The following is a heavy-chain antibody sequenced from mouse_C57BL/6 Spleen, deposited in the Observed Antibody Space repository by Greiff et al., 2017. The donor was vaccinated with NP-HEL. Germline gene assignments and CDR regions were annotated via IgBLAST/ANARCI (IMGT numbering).Heavy chain of an antibody. CDR3: ARRTGNPFAY. Sequence: QVQLQQPGAELVKPGASVKLSCKASGYTFTSYWMQWVKQRPGQGLEWIGEIDPSDSYTNYNQKVKGKATLTVDTSSSTAYMQLSSLTSEDSAVYYCARRTGNPFAYWGQGTLVTVSA. J-gene: IGHJ3*01. V-gene: IGHV1-50*01. CDR2: IDPSDSYT. CDR1: GYTFTSYW. D-gene: IGHD4-1*01.